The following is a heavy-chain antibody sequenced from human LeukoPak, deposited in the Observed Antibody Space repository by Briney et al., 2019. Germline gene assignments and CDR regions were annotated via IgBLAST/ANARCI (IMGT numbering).Heavy chain of an antibody. CDR2: IDYTGST. J-gene: IGHJ4*02. CDR3: ARGSGRQLNY. CDR1: GGSISNFY. Sequence: PSETLSLTCTVSGGSISNFYWSWIRQPPGKGLGWIGYIDYTGSTNYNPSLKSRVTISLDTSKSQFSLRLTSVTAADAAVYYCARGSGRQLNYWGQGTLVTVSS. D-gene: IGHD3-10*01. V-gene: IGHV4-59*08.